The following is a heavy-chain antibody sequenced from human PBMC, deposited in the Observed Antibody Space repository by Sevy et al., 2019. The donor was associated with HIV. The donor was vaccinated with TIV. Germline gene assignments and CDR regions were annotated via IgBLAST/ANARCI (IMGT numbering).Heavy chain of an antibody. Sequence: GGSLILSCAASGFTVSSNYMSWVRQAPGKGLEWVSVIYSGGSTYYADSVKGRFTISRDNSKNTLYLQMNSLRAEDTAVYYCAREEIAVAGTSAFDIWGQGTMVTVSS. D-gene: IGHD6-19*01. V-gene: IGHV3-53*01. J-gene: IGHJ3*02. CDR3: AREEIAVAGTSAFDI. CDR2: IYSGGST. CDR1: GFTVSSNY.